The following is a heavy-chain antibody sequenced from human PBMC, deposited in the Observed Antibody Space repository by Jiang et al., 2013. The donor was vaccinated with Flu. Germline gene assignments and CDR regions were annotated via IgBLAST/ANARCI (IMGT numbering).Heavy chain of an antibody. CDR2: IYYSGST. D-gene: IGHD2-2*01. Sequence: GPGLVKPSETLSLTCTVSGGSISSYYWSWIRQPPGKGLEWIGYIYYSGSTNYNPSLKSRVTISVDTSKNQFSLKLSSVTAADTAVYYCARGYCSSTSCYADPFDYWGQGTLVTVSS. J-gene: IGHJ4*02. V-gene: IGHV4-59*01. CDR3: ARGYCSSTSCYADPFDY. CDR1: GGSISSYY.